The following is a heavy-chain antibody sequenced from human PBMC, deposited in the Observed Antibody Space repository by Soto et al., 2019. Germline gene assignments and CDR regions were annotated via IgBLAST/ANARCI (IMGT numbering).Heavy chain of an antibody. Sequence: GGSLRLSCAASGFSVSSNYMTWVRQAPGKGLNWVSIIYSGGTTYYADSVRGRFTISRDNSKNTLYLQMNSLRPEDTAIYYCARVGAADYYYDSRSRQGPDWFDPWGQGTLVTVSS. CDR1: GFSVSSNY. D-gene: IGHD3-10*01. J-gene: IGHJ5*02. CDR2: IYSGGTT. CDR3: ARVGAADYYYDSRSRQGPDWFDP. V-gene: IGHV3-53*01.